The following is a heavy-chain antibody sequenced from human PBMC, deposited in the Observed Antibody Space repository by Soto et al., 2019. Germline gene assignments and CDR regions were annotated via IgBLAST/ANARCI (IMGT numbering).Heavy chain of an antibody. CDR3: VRSVHF. J-gene: IGHJ4*02. Sequence: EVQLVETGGGLIQPGGSLRLSCAASGFIVTSNYMTWVLQAPGKGLEWVSVMYSNGTTSYADSVKGRFTVSRDRNTLYLQMNSLRAEDTAVYYCVRSVHFWGQGTLVTVSS. V-gene: IGHV3-53*02. CDR2: MYSNGTT. CDR1: GFIVTSNY. D-gene: IGHD3-10*02.